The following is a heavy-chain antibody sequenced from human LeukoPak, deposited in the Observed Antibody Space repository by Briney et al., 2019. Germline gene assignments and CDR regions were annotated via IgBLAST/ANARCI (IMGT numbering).Heavy chain of an antibody. D-gene: IGHD3-22*01. V-gene: IGHV1-18*01. CDR2: ISAYNGNT. Sequence: ASVKVSCKASGYTFTSYGISWVRQAPGQGLEWMGWISAYNGNTNYAQKLQGRVTMTTDTSTSTAYMELRSLRSDDTAVYYCAREMSYYDSSGYLDIDYWGQGTLVTVSS. CDR1: GYTFTSYG. CDR3: AREMSYYDSSGYLDIDY. J-gene: IGHJ4*02.